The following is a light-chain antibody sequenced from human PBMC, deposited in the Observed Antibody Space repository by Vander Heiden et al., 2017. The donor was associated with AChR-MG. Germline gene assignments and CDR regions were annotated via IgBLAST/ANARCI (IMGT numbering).Light chain of an antibody. CDR3: QSYDDTNHGV. J-gene: IGLJ2*01. CDR2: EDN. Sequence: FVLTQPHPVSESPGKTVTIPCTRSGGSIASNYVQWYQQRPGSAPTTVIFEDNHRPSGVPDRFSGSIDSSSNSASLIISGLKTEDEADYYCQSYDDTNHGVFGGGTKLTVL. CDR1: GGSIASNY. V-gene: IGLV6-57*03.